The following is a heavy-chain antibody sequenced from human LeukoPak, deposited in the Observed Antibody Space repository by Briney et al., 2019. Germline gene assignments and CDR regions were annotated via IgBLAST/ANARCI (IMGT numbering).Heavy chain of an antibody. CDR1: GFAFSIYE. Sequence: PGGSLRLSCTASGFAFSIYEMDWVRQAPGKGLEWVSYISSSGSYIQYAESVKGRFTISRDNAEKSLFLQMNSLRDEDTAVYYCARDPGYGSTGVDAFDIWGRGTMVTVSS. CDR3: ARDPGYGSTGVDAFDI. J-gene: IGHJ3*02. CDR2: ISSSGSYI. D-gene: IGHD6-13*01. V-gene: IGHV3-48*03.